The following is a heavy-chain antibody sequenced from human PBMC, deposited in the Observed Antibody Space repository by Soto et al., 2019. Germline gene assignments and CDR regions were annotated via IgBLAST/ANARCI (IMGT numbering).Heavy chain of an antibody. CDR2: ISYDGSNK. CDR1: GFTFSSYG. CDR3: AKEVAYCGGDCYYFDY. J-gene: IGHJ4*02. V-gene: IGHV3-30*18. D-gene: IGHD2-21*02. Sequence: QVQLVESGGGVVQPGRSLRLSCAASGFTFSSYGMHWVRQAPGKGLEWVAVISYDGSNKYYVDSVKGRFTISRDNSKNTLYLQMNSLRAEDTAVYYCAKEVAYCGGDCYYFDYWGQGTLVTVSS.